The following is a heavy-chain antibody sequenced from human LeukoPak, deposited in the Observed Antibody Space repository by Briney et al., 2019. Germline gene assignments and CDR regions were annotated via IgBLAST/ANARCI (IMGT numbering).Heavy chain of an antibody. J-gene: IGHJ4*02. CDR2: IYSSGST. CDR3: ARARGRLLLIDY. Sequence: SETLSLTCTVSGGSFNNYYWNWIRQPAGKGLEWIGRIYSSGSTDYNPSLKSRVAMSVDTSKNQFSLNLTSVTAADSAVYYCARARGRLLLIDYWGQGTLVTVSS. V-gene: IGHV4-4*07. CDR1: GGSFNNYY. D-gene: IGHD2-15*01.